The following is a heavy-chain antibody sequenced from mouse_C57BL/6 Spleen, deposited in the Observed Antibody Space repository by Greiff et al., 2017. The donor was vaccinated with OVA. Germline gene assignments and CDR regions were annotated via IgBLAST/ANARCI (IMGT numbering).Heavy chain of an antibody. CDR2: IWTGGGT. D-gene: IGHD3-2*02. V-gene: IGHV2-9-1*01. CDR3: AREDSSGYVDYYAMDY. CDR1: GFSLTSYA. Sequence: QVQLKESGPGLVAPSQSLSITCTVSGFSLTSYAISWVRQPPGPGLEWLGAIWTGGGTNYNSALISRLSISKDNSKSQVFLKMNSLQTDDTARYYCAREDSSGYVDYYAMDYWGQGTSVTVSS. J-gene: IGHJ4*01.